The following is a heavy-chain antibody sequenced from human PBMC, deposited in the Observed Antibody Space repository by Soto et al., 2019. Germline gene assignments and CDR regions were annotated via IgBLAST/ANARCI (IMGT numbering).Heavy chain of an antibody. CDR2: ISYDGSNK. Sequence: GGSLRLSCAASGFTFSSYGMHWVRQAPGKGLEWVAVISYDGSNKYYADSVKGRFTISRGNSKNTLYLQMNSLRAEDTAVYYCAKDQGAKSGRVGPDYWGQGTLVTVSS. CDR1: GFTFSSYG. D-gene: IGHD2-15*01. CDR3: AKDQGAKSGRVGPDY. J-gene: IGHJ4*02. V-gene: IGHV3-30*18.